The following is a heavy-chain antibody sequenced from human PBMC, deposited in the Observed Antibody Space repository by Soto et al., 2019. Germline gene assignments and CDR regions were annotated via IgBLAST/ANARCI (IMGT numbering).Heavy chain of an antibody. CDR3: AKAPDGSGREYYCDY. D-gene: IGHD3-10*01. Sequence: GGSLRLSCATSGFTFSRYWMTWVRQVPGKGLEWVANINQDGTEKYYLASVKGRFTISSDNAKDSLDLQMNALSADDTAVYYCAKAPDGSGREYYCDYWGQGTLVTVSS. V-gene: IGHV3-7*01. CDR1: GFTFSRYW. CDR2: INQDGTEK. J-gene: IGHJ4*02.